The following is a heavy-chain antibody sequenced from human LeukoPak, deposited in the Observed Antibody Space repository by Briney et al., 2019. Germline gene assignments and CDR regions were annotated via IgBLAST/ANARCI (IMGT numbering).Heavy chain of an antibody. J-gene: IGHJ1*01. CDR1: GGSISGSNW. CDR3: ATVEYGEFPVYFQQ. Sequence: ASGTLSLTCAVSGGSISGSNWWSWVRQSPGKGLEWIGEIYHSGSTNYNSSLKSRVTISIDKSKNQFSLKLNSVTAADTAVYYCATVEYGEFPVYFQQWGQGTLVTVSS. CDR2: IYHSGST. V-gene: IGHV4-4*02. D-gene: IGHD2-8*01.